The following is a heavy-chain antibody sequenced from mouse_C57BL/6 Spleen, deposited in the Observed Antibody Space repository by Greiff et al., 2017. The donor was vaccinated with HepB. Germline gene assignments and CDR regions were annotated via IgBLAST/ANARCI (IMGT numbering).Heavy chain of an antibody. CDR3: ARRGNYYGGHFDY. Sequence: QVQLQQSGAELVKPGASVKISCKASGYAFSSYWMNWVKQRPGKGLEWIGQIYPGDGDTNYNGKFKGKATLTADKSSSTAYMQLSILTSEDSAVYFCARRGNYYGGHFDYWGQGTTLTVSS. J-gene: IGHJ2*01. CDR2: IYPGDGDT. D-gene: IGHD2-1*01. CDR1: GYAFSSYW. V-gene: IGHV1-80*01.